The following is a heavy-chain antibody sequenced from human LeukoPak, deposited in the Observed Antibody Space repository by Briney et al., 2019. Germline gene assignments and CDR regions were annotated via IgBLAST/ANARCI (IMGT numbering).Heavy chain of an antibody. Sequence: PSETLSLTCTVSGGSISSSSYYWGWIRQPPGKGLEWIGSIYYSGSTYYNPSLKSRVTISVDTSKNQFSLKLSSVTAADTAVYYCARLTPPYFDWLIDYWGQGTLVTVSS. J-gene: IGHJ4*02. CDR2: IYYSGST. CDR3: ARLTPPYFDWLIDY. D-gene: IGHD3-9*01. V-gene: IGHV4-39*01. CDR1: GGSISSSSYY.